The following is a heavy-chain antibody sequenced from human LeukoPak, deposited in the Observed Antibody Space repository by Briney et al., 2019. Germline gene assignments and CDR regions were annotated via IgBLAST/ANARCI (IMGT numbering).Heavy chain of an antibody. Sequence: GGSLRLSCAASGFTLSSYAMSWVRQAPGKGLEWVSAISGSGGSTYYADSVKGRFTTSRDNSKNTLYLQMNSLRAEDTAVYYCARDKGRWEFYFDYWGQGTLVTVSS. V-gene: IGHV3-23*01. CDR2: ISGSGGST. CDR1: GFTLSSYA. J-gene: IGHJ4*02. D-gene: IGHD1-26*01. CDR3: ARDKGRWEFYFDY.